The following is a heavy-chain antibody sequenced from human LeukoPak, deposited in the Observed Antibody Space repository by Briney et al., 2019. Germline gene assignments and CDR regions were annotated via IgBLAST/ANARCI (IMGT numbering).Heavy chain of an antibody. Sequence: AGGSLRLSCAASGFTFSSYEMNWVRQAPGKGLEWVSYISSGSTIYYADSVKGRFTISRDNAKNSLYLQMNSLRAEDTAVYYCARRGQWPGLHYYYGMDVWGKGTTVTVSS. CDR3: ARRGQWPGLHYYYGMDV. D-gene: IGHD6-19*01. V-gene: IGHV3-48*03. J-gene: IGHJ6*04. CDR1: GFTFSSYE. CDR2: ISSGSTI.